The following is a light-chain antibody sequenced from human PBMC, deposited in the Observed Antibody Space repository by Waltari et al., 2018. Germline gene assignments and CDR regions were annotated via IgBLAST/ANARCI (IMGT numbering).Light chain of an antibody. CDR1: RDIRNY. CDR3: QQPPGT. CDR2: AAS. Sequence: DIQLTQSPSFLSASVGHRVTFTCRTSRDIRNYFAWYQQKSGNAPKLLIFAASTLRSGVPSRFSGSGAGAGFSLTVSSLQAGGLGRDYCQQPPGTFGGGTKVEIK. J-gene: IGKJ4*01. V-gene: IGKV1-9*01.